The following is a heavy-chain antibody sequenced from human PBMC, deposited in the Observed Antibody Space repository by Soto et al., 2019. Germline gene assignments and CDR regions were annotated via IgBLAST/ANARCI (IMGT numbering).Heavy chain of an antibody. J-gene: IGHJ4*02. CDR3: ARDKSPYSSGWHNRHFDY. CDR2: MSYDGSNK. Sequence: QVQLVESGGGVVQPGRSLRLSCAASGFTFSSYAMHWVRQAPGKGLVWVAVMSYDGSNKYYADSVKGRFTISRDNSKNTRYLQMNSMRPEDTALYYCARDKSPYSSGWHNRHFDYWGQGTLVTVSS. CDR1: GFTFSSYA. D-gene: IGHD6-19*01. V-gene: IGHV3-30*14.